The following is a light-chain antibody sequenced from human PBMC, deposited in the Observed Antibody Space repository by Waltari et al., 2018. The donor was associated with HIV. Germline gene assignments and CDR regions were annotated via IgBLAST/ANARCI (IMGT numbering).Light chain of an antibody. J-gene: IGLJ3*02. CDR1: SSDVGGYNY. V-gene: IGLV2-11*01. CDR3: CSYAGGYTLV. Sequence: QSALTQPRSVSGSPGQSVTISCTGTSSDVGGYNYVSLYQQHPGKAPKLMIYEVTKRPSGVPDLFSGSKSGNTASLTISGLQAEDEADYFCCSYAGGYTLVFGGGTKLTVL. CDR2: EVT.